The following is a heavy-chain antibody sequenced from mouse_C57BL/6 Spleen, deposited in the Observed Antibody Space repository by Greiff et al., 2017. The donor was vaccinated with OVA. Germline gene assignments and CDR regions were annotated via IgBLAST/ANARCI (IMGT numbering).Heavy chain of an antibody. CDR2: IRNKANNHAT. J-gene: IGHJ3*01. V-gene: IGHV6-6*01. Sequence: EVKVEESGGGLVQPGGSMKLSCAASGFTFSDAWMDWVRQSPEKGLEWVAEIRNKANNHATYYAESVKGRFTISRDDSKSSVYLQMNSLRAEDTGIYYCTRTYYSKTWFAYWGQGTLVTVSA. D-gene: IGHD2-5*01. CDR1: GFTFSDAW. CDR3: TRTYYSKTWFAY.